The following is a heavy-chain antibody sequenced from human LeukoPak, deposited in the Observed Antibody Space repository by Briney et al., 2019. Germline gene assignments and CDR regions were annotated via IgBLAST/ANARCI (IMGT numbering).Heavy chain of an antibody. D-gene: IGHD1-26*01. J-gene: IGHJ4*02. CDR3: ARDRGSLRYYFDY. CDR2: TYYRSKWYN. CDR1: GDIVSSNSVA. Sequence: SQTLSLTFAISGDIVSSNSVAWNGIRQSPSRGLEWLGSTYYRSKWYNDYALSVKSRITINPDTSKNQFSLQLSSVTPEDTAVYYCARDRGSLRYYFDYWGQGTLVTVSS. V-gene: IGHV6-1*01.